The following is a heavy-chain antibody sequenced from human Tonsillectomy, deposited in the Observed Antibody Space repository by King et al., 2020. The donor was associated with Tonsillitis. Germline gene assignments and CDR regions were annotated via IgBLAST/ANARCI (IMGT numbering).Heavy chain of an antibody. Sequence: QLQESGPGLVKPSETLSLTCSVSGGSISSGIYYWGWIRQPPGKGLEWIGTVYYSGSTYYNPSLKSRVTVSVETSKNQFALKLNSVTAADTAMYYCARHNYGDYPYSWFDPWGQGTLVTVSS. CDR2: VYYSGST. D-gene: IGHD4-17*01. J-gene: IGHJ5*02. V-gene: IGHV4-39*01. CDR3: ARHNYGDYPYSWFDP. CDR1: GGSISSGIYY.